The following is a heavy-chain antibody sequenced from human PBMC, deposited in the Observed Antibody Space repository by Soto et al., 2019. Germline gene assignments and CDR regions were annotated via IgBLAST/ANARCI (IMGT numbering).Heavy chain of an antibody. CDR2: INPNSGGT. D-gene: IGHD3-10*01. CDR1: GYTFTGYY. V-gene: IGHV1-2*04. Sequence: ASVKVSCKASGYTFTGYYMHWVRQAPGQGLEWMGWINPNSGGTNYAQKFQGWVTMTRDTSISTAYMELSRLRSDDTAVYYCARDQYYYGSGTPDYGMDVWGQGTTVTVSS. J-gene: IGHJ6*02. CDR3: ARDQYYYGSGTPDYGMDV.